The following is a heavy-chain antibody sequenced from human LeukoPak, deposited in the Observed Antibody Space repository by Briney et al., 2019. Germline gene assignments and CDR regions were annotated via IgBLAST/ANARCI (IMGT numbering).Heavy chain of an antibody. D-gene: IGHD2-2*01. V-gene: IGHV1-2*02. J-gene: IGHJ4*02. CDR3: ARGRGIVLVGGMRLFDY. CDR2: INPNSGGT. Sequence: ASVKVSCKASGYTFTSYYIHWVRQAPGQGLEWMGWINPNSGGTNYAQKFQGGVTMTRDTSISTAYMELSRLRSDDTAVYYCARGRGIVLVGGMRLFDYWGQGTLVTVSS. CDR1: GYTFTSYY.